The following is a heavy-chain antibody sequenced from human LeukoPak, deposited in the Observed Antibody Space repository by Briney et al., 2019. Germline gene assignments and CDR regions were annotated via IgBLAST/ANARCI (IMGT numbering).Heavy chain of an antibody. CDR2: IKEDGSEK. CDR3: ARGEYYYDGGY. V-gene: IGHV3-7*03. CDR1: GFTFGDYA. J-gene: IGHJ4*02. D-gene: IGHD3-22*01. Sequence: GRSLRLSCTASGFTFGDYAMSWVRQAPGKGLEWVANIKEDGSEKNYVDSVKGRFTISRDNAKNSLYLQMNSLRAEDTAVYYCARGEYYYDGGYWGQGTLVTVSS.